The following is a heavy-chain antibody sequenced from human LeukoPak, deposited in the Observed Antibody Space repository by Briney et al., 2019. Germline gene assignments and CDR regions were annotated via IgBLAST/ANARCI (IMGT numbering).Heavy chain of an antibody. V-gene: IGHV3-53*01. D-gene: IGHD3-22*01. CDR2: IYSGGST. CDR3: ARARQTYYYDSSGYYFDY. J-gene: IGHJ4*02. Sequence: PGGSLRLSCAASGFTASSNYMSWVRQAPGKGLEWVSVIYSGGSTYYADSVKGRFTISRDNSKNTLYLQMNSLRAEDTAAYYCARARQTYYYDSSGYYFDYWGQGTLVTVSS. CDR1: GFTASSNY.